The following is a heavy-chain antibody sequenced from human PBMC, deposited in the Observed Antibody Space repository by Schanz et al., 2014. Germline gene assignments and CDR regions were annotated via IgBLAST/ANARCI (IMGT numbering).Heavy chain of an antibody. D-gene: IGHD3-10*01. Sequence: EVQLVESGGGLVQPGGSLRLSCAASGFTFSSYWMHWVRQVPGKGLVWVSRIKSDGSSTSYADSVRGRFTISSDSSKNTLYLQMNSLRPEDTAVYYCAKYRGYYRVSGSYRELEYWGQGTLVTVSS. CDR2: IKSDGSST. CDR1: GFTFSSYW. V-gene: IGHV3-74*01. J-gene: IGHJ4*02. CDR3: AKYRGYYRVSGSYRELEY.